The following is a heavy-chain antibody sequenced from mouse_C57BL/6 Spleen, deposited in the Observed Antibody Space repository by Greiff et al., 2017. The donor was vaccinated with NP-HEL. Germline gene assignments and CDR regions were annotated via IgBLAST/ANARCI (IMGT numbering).Heavy chain of an antibody. CDR3: ARGAAQATDY. D-gene: IGHD3-2*02. CDR1: GYAFSSYW. J-gene: IGHJ2*01. CDR2: IDPGDGDT. Sequence: QVQLKESGAELVKPGASVKISCKASGYAFSSYWMNWVKQRPGKGLEWIGQIDPGDGDTNYNGKFKGKATLTADKSSSTAYMQLSSLTSEDSAVYFCARGAAQATDYWGQGTTLTVSS. V-gene: IGHV1-80*01.